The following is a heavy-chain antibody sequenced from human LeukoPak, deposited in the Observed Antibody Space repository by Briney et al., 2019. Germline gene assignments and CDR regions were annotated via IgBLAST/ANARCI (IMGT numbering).Heavy chain of an antibody. CDR3: VKDNEAGGSPFDR. D-gene: IGHD1-1*01. V-gene: IGHV3-33*06. J-gene: IGHJ4*02. CDR1: GFTFSSYG. Sequence: GGSLRLSCAASGFTFSSYGIHWVRQAPGKGLEWVAVIWYDGSNKYYADSVKGRFTISRDNSKNTLYLQMNSLRAEDTAVYYCVKDNEAGGSPFDRWGQGTLVTVSS. CDR2: IWYDGSNK.